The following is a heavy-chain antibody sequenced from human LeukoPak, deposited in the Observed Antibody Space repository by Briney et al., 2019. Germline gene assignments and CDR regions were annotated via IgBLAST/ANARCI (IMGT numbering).Heavy chain of an antibody. J-gene: IGHJ1*01. Sequence: GESLKISCKGSGYSFTTYWIGWVRQMPGKGLEWMGIIFPGDSDTIYSPSFQGQVTISADKSISTAYLQWSSLKASDTAMYYCARVIRGVASTGTLFVEYFQHWGQGTLITVSP. CDR1: GYSFTTYW. V-gene: IGHV5-51*01. CDR3: ARVIRGVASTGTLFVEYFQH. D-gene: IGHD6-13*01. CDR2: IFPGDSDT.